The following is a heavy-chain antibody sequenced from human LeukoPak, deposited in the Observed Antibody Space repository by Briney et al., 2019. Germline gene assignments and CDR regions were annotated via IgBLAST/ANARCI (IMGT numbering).Heavy chain of an antibody. CDR1: GYTFTSYA. D-gene: IGHD2-2*01. CDR2: INTNTGNP. Sequence: ASVKVSCKASGYTFTSYAMNWVRQAPGQGLEWMGWINTNTGNPTYAQGFTGWFVFSLDTSVSTAYLQISSLKAEDTAVYYCARDIGVSYCSSTSCYRARNDFYGMDVWGQGTTVTVSS. J-gene: IGHJ6*02. CDR3: ARDIGVSYCSSTSCYRARNDFYGMDV. V-gene: IGHV7-4-1*02.